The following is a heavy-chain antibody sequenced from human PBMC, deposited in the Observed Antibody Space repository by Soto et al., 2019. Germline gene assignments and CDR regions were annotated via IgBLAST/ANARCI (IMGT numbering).Heavy chain of an antibody. J-gene: IGHJ3*02. V-gene: IGHV2-5*01. Sequence: SGRTMVNPRQTRTLSGKFSGFSLSTSGEGVGWIRQPPGKALEWLALIYWNDDKRYSPSLKSRLTITKDTSKNQVVLTMTNMDPVDTATYYCAHSPPYYDSSGYYPDAFDIWGQGTMVTVSS. CDR1: GFSLSTSGEG. D-gene: IGHD3-22*01. CDR2: IYWNDDK. CDR3: AHSPPYYDSSGYYPDAFDI.